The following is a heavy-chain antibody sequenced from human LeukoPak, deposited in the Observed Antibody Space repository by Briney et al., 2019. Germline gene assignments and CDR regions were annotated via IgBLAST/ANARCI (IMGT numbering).Heavy chain of an antibody. V-gene: IGHV1-69*13. D-gene: IGHD3-16*01. CDR1: GGTFSSYG. J-gene: IGHJ6*02. CDR2: IIPILGTA. CDR3: ARVWASAWPLHYYYYGMDV. Sequence: GASVKVSCKALGGTFSSYGISWVRQAPGQGLEWMGGIIPILGTANYAQKFQGRVTMTADESTTTAYMELSSLRSEDTAVYYCARVWASAWPLHYYYYGMDVWGQGTTVTVSS.